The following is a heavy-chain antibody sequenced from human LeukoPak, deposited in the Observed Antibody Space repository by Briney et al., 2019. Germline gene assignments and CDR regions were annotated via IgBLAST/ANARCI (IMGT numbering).Heavy chain of an antibody. CDR3: ATWNLVGATTGDY. D-gene: IGHD1-26*01. Sequence: ASVKVSCKVSGYTLTELSMHWVRQAPGKGLEWMGGFDPEDGETIYAQKFQGRVTMTEDTSTDTAYMELSGLRSEDTAVYYCATWNLVGATTGDYWGQGTLVTVSS. J-gene: IGHJ4*02. CDR2: FDPEDGET. V-gene: IGHV1-24*01. CDR1: GYTLTELS.